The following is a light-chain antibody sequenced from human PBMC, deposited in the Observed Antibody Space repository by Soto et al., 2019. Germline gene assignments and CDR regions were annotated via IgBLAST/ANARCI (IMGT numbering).Light chain of an antibody. J-gene: IGKJ1*01. V-gene: IGKV3-15*01. CDR2: GAS. Sequence: EIVMTQSPATLSVSPGEGATLSCRASQSISSNLAWYQQKPGQAPRLLIYGASTRATGIPARFSGGGSGTEFTLTITSLQSEDFAVYYCHQYNGWPRTFGQGTKVDIK. CDR3: HQYNGWPRT. CDR1: QSISSN.